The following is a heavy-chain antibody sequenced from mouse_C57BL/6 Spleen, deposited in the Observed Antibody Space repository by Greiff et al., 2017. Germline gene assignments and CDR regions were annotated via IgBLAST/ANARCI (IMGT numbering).Heavy chain of an antibody. CDR2: IYPGSGNT. CDR1: GYTFTDYY. J-gene: IGHJ2*01. V-gene: IGHV1-76*01. D-gene: IGHD2-3*01. CDR3: ARGVYDGYPFDY. Sequence: QVQLQQSGAELVRPGASVKLSCKASGYTFTDYYINWVKQRPGQGLEWIARIYPGSGNTYYNEKFKGKATLTAEKSSSTAYMQLSSLTSEDSAVYFCARGVYDGYPFDYWGQGTTLTVSS.